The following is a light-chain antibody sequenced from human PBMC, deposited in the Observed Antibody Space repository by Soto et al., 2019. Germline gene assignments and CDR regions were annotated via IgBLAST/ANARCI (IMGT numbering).Light chain of an antibody. CDR1: SSDVGGYNF. V-gene: IGLV2-11*01. Sequence: QSALTQPRSVSGSPGQSVTISCTGTSSDVGGYNFVSWYQQHPGKAPKFMIYDVTKRPSGVPDRFSGSKSGNTASLTISGLQAEDEADYYCCSYVGSSTSYFFGTGPRSPS. CDR3: CSYVGSSTSYF. J-gene: IGLJ1*01. CDR2: DVT.